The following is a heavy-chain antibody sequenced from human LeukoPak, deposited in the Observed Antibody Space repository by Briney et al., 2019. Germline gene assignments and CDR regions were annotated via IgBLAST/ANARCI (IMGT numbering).Heavy chain of an antibody. V-gene: IGHV3-48*02. CDR3: ARDYDSTGQIDY. CDR1: GFTFSSYT. Sequence: GGSLRLSCAASGFTFSSYTMNWVRQAPGKGLEWISYISSSSSTTYYADSVRGRFTISRDNAKNSLYLQMNSLRDEDTAVYYCARDYDSTGQIDYWGQGTLVTVSS. J-gene: IGHJ4*02. D-gene: IGHD3-22*01. CDR2: ISSSSSTT.